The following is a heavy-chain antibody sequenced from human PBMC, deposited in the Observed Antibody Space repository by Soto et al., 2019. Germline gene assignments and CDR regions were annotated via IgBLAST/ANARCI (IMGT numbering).Heavy chain of an antibody. CDR2: ISGRGGTT. CDR1: GFTLRNYA. J-gene: IGHJ4*02. CDR3: GKDRRSSSCYAFDD. D-gene: IGHD2-2*01. V-gene: IGHV3-23*01. Sequence: EVQLLESGGGLVQPGGSLRVSCAASGFTLRNYAMSWARQAPGQGLEGVAAISGRGGTTHYADPVKGRFTISRDKSKTTLELQMNSLRVEATDVYNSGKDRRSSSCYAFDDWGQGRLVTVSS.